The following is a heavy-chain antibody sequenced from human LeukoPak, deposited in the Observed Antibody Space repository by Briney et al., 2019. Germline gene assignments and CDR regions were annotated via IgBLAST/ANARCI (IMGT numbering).Heavy chain of an antibody. V-gene: IGHV4-34*01. CDR2: IYASGST. Sequence: PSETLSLTCAVYGGSFSGYYWSWIRHPPGKGLEWIGDIYASGSTSYNPSHTGRVTTSKDTSKNHFSLKLISVTAADTAVYYCARVRTSCNLECDYYYMDVWGKGTTVTVSS. J-gene: IGHJ6*03. D-gene: IGHD2-2*01. CDR3: ARVRTSCNLECDYYYMDV. CDR1: GGSFSGYY.